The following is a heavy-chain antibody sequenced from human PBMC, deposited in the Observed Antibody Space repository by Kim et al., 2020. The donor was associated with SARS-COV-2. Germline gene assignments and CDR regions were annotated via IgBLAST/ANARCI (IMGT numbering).Heavy chain of an antibody. D-gene: IGHD2-2*01. CDR2: IKSKIDDGTT. CDR3: ASSSLKQTFNLIDYFYGMDV. J-gene: IGHJ6*02. Sequence: GGSLRLSCVASGFSFSDARMSWVRQAPGKGLQWLGRIKSKIDDGTTDYAGPVKGRFTISRDDSKNTLYLEMNNLKMEDTAVYFCASSSLKQTFNLIDYFYGMDVWGQGTTVTVAS. V-gene: IGHV3-15*01. CDR1: GFSFSDAR.